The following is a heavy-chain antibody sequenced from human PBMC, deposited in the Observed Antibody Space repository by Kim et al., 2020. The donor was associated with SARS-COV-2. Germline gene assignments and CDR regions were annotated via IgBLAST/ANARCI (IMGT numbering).Heavy chain of an antibody. Sequence: GGSLRLSCAASGFTFSSYAMSWVRQAPGKGLEWVSAISGSGGSTYYADSVKGRFTISRDNSKNTLYLQMNSLRAEDTAVYYCAKGTHIVVVIAIPNGVFDYWGQGTLVTVSS. V-gene: IGHV3-23*01. D-gene: IGHD2-21*01. CDR2: ISGSGGST. CDR3: AKGTHIVVVIAIPNGVFDY. J-gene: IGHJ4*02. CDR1: GFTFSSYA.